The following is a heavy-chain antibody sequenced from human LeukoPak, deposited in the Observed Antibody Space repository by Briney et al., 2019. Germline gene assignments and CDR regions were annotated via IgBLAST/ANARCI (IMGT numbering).Heavy chain of an antibody. D-gene: IGHD1-26*01. CDR3: AXXXSXSYYLSGAXXI. Sequence: SEALSLTCTVSGGSISSYYWSWIRQPPGKGLEWIGYIYYSGSTNYNPSLKSRVTISVDTSKNQFSLKLSSWTAADPAVFYCAXXXSXSYYLSGAXXIWGXGTMVXXSS. J-gene: IGHJ3*02. V-gene: IGHV4-59*01. CDR1: GGSISSYY. CDR2: IYYSGST.